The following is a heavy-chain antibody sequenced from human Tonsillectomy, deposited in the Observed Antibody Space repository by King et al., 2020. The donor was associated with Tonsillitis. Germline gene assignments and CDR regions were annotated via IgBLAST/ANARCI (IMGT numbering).Heavy chain of an antibody. J-gene: IGHJ5*02. Sequence: QLQESGPGLVKPSETLSLTCTVSGGSINSYYWSWIRQPPGKGLEWIGYMYYGGSTNYNPSLKSRVTISVDTSKNQLSLKLSSVTAADTAVYYCAREVGSSWFDPWGQGTLVTVSS. D-gene: IGHD6-13*01. V-gene: IGHV4-59*01. CDR1: GGSINSYY. CDR2: MYYGGST. CDR3: AREVGSSWFDP.